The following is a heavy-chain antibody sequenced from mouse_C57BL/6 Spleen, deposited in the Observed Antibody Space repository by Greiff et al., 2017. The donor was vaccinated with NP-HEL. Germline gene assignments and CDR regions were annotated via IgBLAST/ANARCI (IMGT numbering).Heavy chain of an antibody. CDR2: ISSGSSTI. J-gene: IGHJ1*03. CDR3: AKGHYYGSSYGYFDV. CDR1: GFTFSDYG. Sequence: EVQVVESGGGLVKPGGSLKLSCAASGFTFSDYGMHWVRQAPEKGLEWVAYISSGSSTIYYADTVKGRFTISRDNAKNTLFLQMTSLRSEDTAMYYCAKGHYYGSSYGYFDVWGTGTTVTVSS. V-gene: IGHV5-17*01. D-gene: IGHD1-1*01.